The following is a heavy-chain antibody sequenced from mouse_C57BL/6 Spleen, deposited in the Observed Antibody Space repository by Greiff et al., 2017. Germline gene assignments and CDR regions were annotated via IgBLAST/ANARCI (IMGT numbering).Heavy chain of an antibody. V-gene: IGHV1-78*01. CDR1: GYTFTDHT. CDR2: IYPRDSST. D-gene: IGHD2-3*01. Sequence: QVQLKESDAELVKPGASVKISCKVSGYTFTDHTIHWMKQRPDQGLEWIGYIYPRDSSTKYNQKFKGKATLTADKSSSTAYMQLNRLTSEDAAVXCGASERWLLHAMDYWGQGTSVTVSS. CDR3: ASERWLLHAMDY. J-gene: IGHJ4*01.